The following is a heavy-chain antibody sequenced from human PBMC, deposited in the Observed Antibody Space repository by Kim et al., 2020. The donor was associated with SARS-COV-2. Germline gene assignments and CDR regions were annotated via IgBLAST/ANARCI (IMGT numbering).Heavy chain of an antibody. J-gene: IGHJ6*02. CDR2: ISYDGSNK. CDR3: AKDWSGSYYYCYGMDV. Sequence: GGSLRLPCAASGFTFSSYGIHWVRQAPGKGLEWVAVISYDGSNKYYADSVKGRFTISRDNSKNTLYLQMNSLRAEATAVYYCAKDWSGSYYYCYGMDVWGQGTTVTVSS. V-gene: IGHV3-30*18. CDR1: GFTFSSYG. D-gene: IGHD1-26*01.